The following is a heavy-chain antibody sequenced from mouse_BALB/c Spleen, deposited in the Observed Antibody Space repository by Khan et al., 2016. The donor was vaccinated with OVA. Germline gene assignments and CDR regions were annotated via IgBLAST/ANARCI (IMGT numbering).Heavy chain of an antibody. CDR3: ARDRMYY. V-gene: IGHV1-7*01. J-gene: IGHJ2*01. CDR1: GYTFTTYW. Sequence: QVRLQQSGAELAKPGASVKMSCKASGYTFTTYWMHWVKQRPGQGLEWIGYINPTSGYTEYNQKFKDKATLTADKSSSTAYMQLSSLTSDDSAVYYCARDRMYYWGQGTTLTVSS. CDR2: INPTSGYT.